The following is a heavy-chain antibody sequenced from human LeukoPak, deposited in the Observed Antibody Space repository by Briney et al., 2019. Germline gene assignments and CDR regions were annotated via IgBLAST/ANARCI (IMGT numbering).Heavy chain of an antibody. Sequence: SVKVSCKASGGTFSSYAISWVRQAPGQGLEWMGGIIPIFGTANYAQKFQGRVTITADESTSTAYMELSSLRSDDTAVYYCARAIYMVRGSYFDYWGQGTLVTVSS. CDR2: IIPIFGTA. V-gene: IGHV1-69*13. J-gene: IGHJ4*02. CDR1: GGTFSSYA. CDR3: ARAIYMVRGSYFDY. D-gene: IGHD3-10*01.